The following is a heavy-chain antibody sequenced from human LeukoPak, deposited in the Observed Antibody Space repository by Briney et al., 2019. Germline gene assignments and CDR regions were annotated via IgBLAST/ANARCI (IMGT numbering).Heavy chain of an antibody. CDR3: ARSWIQLWPADS. J-gene: IGHJ4*02. Sequence: PGGSLRLSCAASGFAFSSYWTSWVRQAPGKGLEWVANIKHDGSEKYYVDSVKGRFTISRDNANNSLYLQMNSLRVEDTAVYYCARSWIQLWPADSWGQGTLVTVSS. V-gene: IGHV3-7*01. CDR2: IKHDGSEK. D-gene: IGHD5-18*01. CDR1: GFAFSSYW.